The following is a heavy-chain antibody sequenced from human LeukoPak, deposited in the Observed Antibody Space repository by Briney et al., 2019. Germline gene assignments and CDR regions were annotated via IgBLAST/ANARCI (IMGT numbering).Heavy chain of an antibody. CDR3: ASQEYSSSSQGRKIDY. CDR2: IYSGGST. J-gene: IGHJ4*02. Sequence: QTGGSLRLSCAASGFTVSSNYMSWVRQAPGKGLEGVSVIYSGGSTYYAASVKGRFTISRDNSKNTLYLQMNSLRAEDTAVYYCASQEYSSSSQGRKIDYWGQGTLVTVSS. CDR1: GFTVSSNY. V-gene: IGHV3-66*04. D-gene: IGHD6-6*01.